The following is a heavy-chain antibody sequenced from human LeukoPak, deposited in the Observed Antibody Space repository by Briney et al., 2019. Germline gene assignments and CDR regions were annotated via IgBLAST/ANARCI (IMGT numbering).Heavy chain of an antibody. D-gene: IGHD2-15*01. CDR3: ARCGLYWSGGSCYWNWFDP. CDR2: IIPIFGTA. CDR1: GGTFSGYA. J-gene: IGHJ5*02. Sequence: GSSVKVSCKASGGTFSGYAISWVRQAPGQGLEWMGGIIPIFGTANYAQKFQGRVTITTDESTSTAYMELSSLRSEDTAVYYCARCGLYWSGGSCYWNWFDPWGQGTLVTVSA. V-gene: IGHV1-69*05.